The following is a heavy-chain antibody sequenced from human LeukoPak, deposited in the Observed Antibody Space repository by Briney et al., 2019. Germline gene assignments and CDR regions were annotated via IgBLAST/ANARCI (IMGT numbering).Heavy chain of an antibody. CDR2: IYSSGST. V-gene: IGHV4-61*02. D-gene: IGHD3-22*01. J-gene: IGHJ4*01. Sequence: SETLTLTCTVSGGSISSGSNSWNWIRQPAGKDPEWIGRIYSSGSTSYNPSLKSRVTISVDTSKKQFSLTLSSVTAADTAVYYCARESSGYPYYFDFWGHGTLVTLSS. CDR1: GGSISSGSNS. CDR3: ARESSGYPYYFDF.